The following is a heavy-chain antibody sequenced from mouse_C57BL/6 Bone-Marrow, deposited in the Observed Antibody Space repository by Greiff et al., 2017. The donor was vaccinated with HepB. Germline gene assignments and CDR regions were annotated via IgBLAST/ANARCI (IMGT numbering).Heavy chain of an antibody. Sequence: VQLQQSGAELVRPGTSVKVSCKASGYAFTNYLIEWVKQRPGQGLEWIGVINPGSGGTNYNEKFKGKATLTADKSSSTADMQLSSLTSEDSAVYFCARRWLLGAYWGQGTLVTVSA. CDR1: GYAFTNYL. CDR2: INPGSGGT. CDR3: ARRWLLGAY. D-gene: IGHD2-3*01. J-gene: IGHJ3*01. V-gene: IGHV1-54*01.